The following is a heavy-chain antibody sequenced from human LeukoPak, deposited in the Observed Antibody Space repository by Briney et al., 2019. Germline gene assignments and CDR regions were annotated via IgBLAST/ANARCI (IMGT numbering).Heavy chain of an antibody. J-gene: IGHJ5*02. CDR2: ISSSSSTI. Sequence: GGSLRLSCAASGFTFSSYSMNWVRQAPGKGLEWVSYISSSSSTIYYADSVKGRFTISRDNAKNSLYLLMNSLRAEDTAVYYCARDVSVAGTRWFDPWGQGTLVTVSS. CDR3: ARDVSVAGTRWFDP. CDR1: GFTFSSYS. D-gene: IGHD6-19*01. V-gene: IGHV3-48*01.